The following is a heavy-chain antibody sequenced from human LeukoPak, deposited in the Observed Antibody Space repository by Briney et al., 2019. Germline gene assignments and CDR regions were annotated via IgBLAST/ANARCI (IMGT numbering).Heavy chain of an antibody. CDR3: ATEVAEGGPQDY. J-gene: IGHJ4*02. CDR1: GFSVSGNY. V-gene: IGHV3-66*02. Sequence: GGSLRLSCAGTGFSVSGNYMAWVRQAPGKGLEWVSTIYGGGSTYYADSVKGRFTISRDNSKNTLYLQMNSLRADDSALYYCATEVAEGGPQDYWGQGTLVTVSS. CDR2: IYGGGST. D-gene: IGHD2-15*01.